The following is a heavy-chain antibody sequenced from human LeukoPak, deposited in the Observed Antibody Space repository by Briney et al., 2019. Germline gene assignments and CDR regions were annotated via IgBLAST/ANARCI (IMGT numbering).Heavy chain of an antibody. J-gene: IGHJ4*02. CDR2: INPNSGGT. CDR1: GYTFTGYY. V-gene: IGHV1-2*02. CDR3: ARNNPEMATISDY. Sequence: ASVKVSCKASGYTFTGYYMHWVRQAPGQGLEWMGWINPNSGGTNYAQKFQGRVTMTRDTSISTAYMELSRLRSDDTAVYYCARNNPEMATISDYWGQGTLVTVSS. D-gene: IGHD5-24*01.